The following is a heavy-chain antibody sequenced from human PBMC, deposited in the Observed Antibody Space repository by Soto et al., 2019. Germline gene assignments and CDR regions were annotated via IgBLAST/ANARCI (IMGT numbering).Heavy chain of an antibody. CDR1: GFTFSSYG. V-gene: IGHV3-33*01. Sequence: GGSLRLSCAASGFTFSSYGMHWVRQAPGKGLEWVAVIWYDGSNKYYADSVKGRFTISRDNSKNTLYLQMNSLRAEDTAVYYCARASSSWRPEYFQHWGQGTLVTVSS. CDR2: IWYDGSNK. D-gene: IGHD6-13*01. CDR3: ARASSSWRPEYFQH. J-gene: IGHJ1*01.